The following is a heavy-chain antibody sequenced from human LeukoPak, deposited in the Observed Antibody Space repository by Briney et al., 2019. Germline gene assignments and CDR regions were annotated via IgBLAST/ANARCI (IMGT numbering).Heavy chain of an antibody. CDR1: GYTFTNYG. Sequence: ASVTVSFKASGYTFTNYGISWVRQPPGQGLGWMGWINAYNGNTNYAQKLQGRVTMTTDTSTSTAYMELRSLRSDDTAVYYCARGIDSASPPLGTFEIWGQGTMVTVSS. J-gene: IGHJ3*02. D-gene: IGHD1-26*01. V-gene: IGHV1-18*01. CDR2: INAYNGNT. CDR3: ARGIDSASPPLGTFEI.